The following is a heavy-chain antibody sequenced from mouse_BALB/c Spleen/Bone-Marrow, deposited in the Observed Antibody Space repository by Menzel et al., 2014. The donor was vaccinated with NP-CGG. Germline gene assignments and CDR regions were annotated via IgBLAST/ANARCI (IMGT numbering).Heavy chain of an antibody. J-gene: IGHJ3*01. CDR2: INPDSSTI. Sequence: EVQLVESGGGLVQPGGSLKLSCAASGFDFSRYWMSWVRQAPGKGLEWIGEINPDSSTINYTPSLKDKFIISRDNAKNTLYLQMSKVRSEDTALYYCSRLGYYGGFAYWGQGTLVTVSA. D-gene: IGHD2-3*01. CDR1: GFDFSRYW. V-gene: IGHV4-1*02. CDR3: SRLGYYGGFAY.